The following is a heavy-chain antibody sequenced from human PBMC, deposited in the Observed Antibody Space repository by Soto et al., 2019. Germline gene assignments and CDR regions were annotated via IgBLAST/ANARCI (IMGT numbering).Heavy chain of an antibody. V-gene: IGHV3-15*07. J-gene: IGHJ4*02. D-gene: IGHD3-3*01. CDR2: IKSKTDGGTT. Sequence: GGSLRLSCAASGFTFSNAWMNWVRQAPGKGLEWVGRIKSKTDGGTTDYAAPVKGRFTISRDDSKNTLYLQMNSLKTEDTAVYYCTTDLDFWSGYYTDWGQGTLVTVSS. CDR3: TTDLDFWSGYYTD. CDR1: GFTFSNAW.